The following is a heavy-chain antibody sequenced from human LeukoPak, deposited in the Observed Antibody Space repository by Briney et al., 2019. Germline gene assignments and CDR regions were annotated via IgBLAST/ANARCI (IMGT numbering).Heavy chain of an antibody. CDR2: IYYSGST. CDR1: GYSISSGYY. V-gene: IGHV4-38-2*02. J-gene: IGHJ6*03. D-gene: IGHD3-10*01. Sequence: PSETLSLTCTVSGYSISSGYYWGWIRQPPGKGLEWIGSIYYSGSTYYNPSLKSRVTISVDTSKNQFSLKLSSVTAADTAVYYCARHEFPHSGSHMDVWGKGTTVTVSS. CDR3: ARHEFPHSGSHMDV.